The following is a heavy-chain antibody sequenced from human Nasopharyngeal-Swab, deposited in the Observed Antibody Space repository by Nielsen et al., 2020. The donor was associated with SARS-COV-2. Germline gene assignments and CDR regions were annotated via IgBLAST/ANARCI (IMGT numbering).Heavy chain of an antibody. J-gene: IGHJ3*02. V-gene: IGHV6-1*01. CDR2: TYYRSKWYN. Sequence: SQTLSLTCAISRDSVSRKSAAWNWIRPSPSRGLEWLGRTYYRSKWYNDYAVSVKSRITINPDTSKNQFSLQLNSVTPEDTAVYYCARGEDGGFDDAFDIWGQGTMVTVSS. D-gene: IGHD3-10*01. CDR1: RDSVSRKSAA. CDR3: ARGEDGGFDDAFDI.